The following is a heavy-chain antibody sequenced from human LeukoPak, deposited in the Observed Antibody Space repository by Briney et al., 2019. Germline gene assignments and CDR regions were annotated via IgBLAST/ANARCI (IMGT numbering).Heavy chain of an antibody. CDR3: ARLVVVAATPGYFDY. J-gene: IGHJ4*02. CDR2: ITSSSYT. V-gene: IGHV3-11*06. Sequence: KPGGSLRLSCAAPVFTFSDYYMSWVRQAPGKGLEWVSYITSSSYTNYADSVKDRFTISRDNAKNSLYLQMNSLRAEDTGIYYCARLVVVAATPGYFDYWGQGTLVTVSS. CDR1: VFTFSDYY. D-gene: IGHD2-15*01.